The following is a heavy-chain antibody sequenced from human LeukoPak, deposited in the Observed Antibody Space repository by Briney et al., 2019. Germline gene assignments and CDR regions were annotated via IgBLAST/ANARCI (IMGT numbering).Heavy chain of an antibody. D-gene: IGHD1-26*01. Sequence: SETLSLTCAVYGGSFSGYYWSWIRQPPGKGLEWIGEINHSGSTNYNPSLKSRVTISVDTSKNQFSLKLSSVTAADTAVYYCARRVGAGFDYWGQGTLVTVPS. J-gene: IGHJ4*02. CDR2: INHSGST. CDR3: ARRVGAGFDY. CDR1: GGSFSGYY. V-gene: IGHV4-34*01.